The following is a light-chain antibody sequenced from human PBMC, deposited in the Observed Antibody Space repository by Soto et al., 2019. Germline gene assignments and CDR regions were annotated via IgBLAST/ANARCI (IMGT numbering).Light chain of an antibody. J-gene: IGKJ5*01. CDR2: LAS. Sequence: EIVMTQTPLSLSITPGEQASMSCRSSQSLLHSDGYTYLYWYLQKPGQSPQLLIYLASNRASGVPDRFSGSGSGTDFTLKISRVEADDVGVYYCMQVLQSPITFGQGTRLEIK. CDR3: MQVLQSPIT. CDR1: QSLLHSDGYTY. V-gene: IGKV2-28*01.